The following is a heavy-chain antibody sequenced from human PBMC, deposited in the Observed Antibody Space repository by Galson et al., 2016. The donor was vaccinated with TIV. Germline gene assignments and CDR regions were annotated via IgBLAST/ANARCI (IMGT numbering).Heavy chain of an antibody. J-gene: IGHJ4*02. V-gene: IGHV1-24*01. Sequence: SVKVSCKVSGNSLNELVIHWVRQAPGKGLEWMGGFDPEVGKTVCAQMLQGRVTMAADTSRNTAYMELGSLRFEDTAVYYCATVAWFPGLSLDNWGQGTLVTVSS. CDR3: ATVAWFPGLSLDN. D-gene: IGHD2/OR15-2a*01. CDR1: GNSLNELV. CDR2: FDPEVGKT.